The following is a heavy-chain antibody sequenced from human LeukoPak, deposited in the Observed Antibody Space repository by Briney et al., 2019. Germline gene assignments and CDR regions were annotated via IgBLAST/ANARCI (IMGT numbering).Heavy chain of an antibody. CDR3: ARGGPLLWFGERYGLDY. Sequence: PGGSLRLSCAASGFTFSSYAMHWVRQAPGKGLEWVAVISYDGSNKYYADSVKGRFTISRDNSKNTLYLQMNSLRAEDTAVYYCARGGPLLWFGERYGLDYWGQGTLVTVSS. V-gene: IGHV3-30-3*01. D-gene: IGHD3-10*01. CDR1: GFTFSSYA. J-gene: IGHJ4*02. CDR2: ISYDGSNK.